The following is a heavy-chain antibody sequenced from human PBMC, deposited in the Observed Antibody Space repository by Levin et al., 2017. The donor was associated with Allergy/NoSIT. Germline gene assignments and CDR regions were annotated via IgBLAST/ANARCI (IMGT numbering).Heavy chain of an antibody. CDR1: GGSISSYY. V-gene: IGHV4-59*01. D-gene: IGHD5-24*01. CDR2: IYYSGST. J-gene: IGHJ2*01. Sequence: SETLSLTCTVSGGSISSYYWSWIWQPPGKGLEWIGYIYYSGSTNYNPSLKSRVTISVDTSKNQFSLKLSSVTAADTAVYYCARSPGRWLQFIGPFDLWGRGTLVTVSS. CDR3: ARSPGRWLQFIGPFDL.